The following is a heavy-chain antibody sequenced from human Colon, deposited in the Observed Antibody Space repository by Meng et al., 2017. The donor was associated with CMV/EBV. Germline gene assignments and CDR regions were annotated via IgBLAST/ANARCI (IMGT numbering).Heavy chain of an antibody. V-gene: IGHV1-2*02. J-gene: IGHJ2*01. CDR1: GDTFSGHY. D-gene: IGHD2-2*02. CDR3: ASGSCTSTSCYTGYFDL. CDR2: IDPNRGDT. Sequence: ASVKVSCKASGDTFSGHYIHWVRQAPGQGLEWMGWIDPNRGDTNYAQKFQGRVTMTRDTSISTAYMELSNLRSDDTAVYYCASGSCTSTSCYTGYFDLWGRGTLVTVSS.